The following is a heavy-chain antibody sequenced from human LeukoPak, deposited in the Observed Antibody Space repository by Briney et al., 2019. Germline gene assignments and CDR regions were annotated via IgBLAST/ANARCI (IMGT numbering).Heavy chain of an antibody. J-gene: IGHJ6*02. CDR1: GDSINNNKW. CDR3: TREEPEYISGWSMDV. CDR2: VYYSGST. Sequence: SETLSLTCVVSGDSINNNKWWSWVRQPPGKGLEWIGDVYYSGSTNYNPSLKSRVTMSVDKSKNQFFMKLNSVTAADTAVYYCTREEPEYISGWSMDVWGQGTTVTVSS. V-gene: IGHV4-4*02. D-gene: IGHD6-19*01.